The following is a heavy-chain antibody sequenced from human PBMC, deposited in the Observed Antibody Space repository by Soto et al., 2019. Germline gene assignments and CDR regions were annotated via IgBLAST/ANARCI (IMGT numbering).Heavy chain of an antibody. Sequence: EEQLVESGGALVRPGESLRLSCAASGISTSSYWMGWVRQAPGRGLEWVASIKNDGSEKYYMDSLKGRFTISRDNALNSLYLQMNSLXXEDTAVYFCVTGYHSDYWGQGTLVTVS. J-gene: IGHJ4*02. CDR2: IKNDGSEK. D-gene: IGHD5-18*01. CDR3: VTGYHSDY. CDR1: GISTSSYW. V-gene: IGHV3-7*03.